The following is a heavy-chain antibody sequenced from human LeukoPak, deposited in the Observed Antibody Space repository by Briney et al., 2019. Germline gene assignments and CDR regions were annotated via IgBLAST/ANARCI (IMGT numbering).Heavy chain of an antibody. J-gene: IGHJ6*02. D-gene: IGHD1-14*01. V-gene: IGHV4-59*01. CDR2: IYYTGST. Sequence: PSETLSLTCTVSGDSISSYYWIWVRQPPGKGLEWIGYIYYTGSTNYSPSLKSRVTISVDTSKNQFSLKLNSVTAAATAVYYCARDRLTGRYGMDVWGQGTTVTVSS. CDR1: GDSISSYY. CDR3: ARDRLTGRYGMDV.